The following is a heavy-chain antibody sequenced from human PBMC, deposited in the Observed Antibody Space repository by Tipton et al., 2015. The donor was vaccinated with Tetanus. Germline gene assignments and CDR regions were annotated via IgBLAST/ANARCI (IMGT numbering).Heavy chain of an antibody. J-gene: IGHJ5*01. V-gene: IGHV4-30-2*06. D-gene: IGHD3-10*01. CDR1: GGSINNGAYT. CDR2: IFHTGGT. Sequence: LRLSCTVSGGSINNGAYTWSWIRQSPGKGLEWIGYIFHTGGTYYNPSLKSRVTISVDGPKNQFSLNLKSVTAADTAVYYCARSHGSGGLLWFDSWGQGTLVTVPS. CDR3: ARSHGSGGLLWFDS.